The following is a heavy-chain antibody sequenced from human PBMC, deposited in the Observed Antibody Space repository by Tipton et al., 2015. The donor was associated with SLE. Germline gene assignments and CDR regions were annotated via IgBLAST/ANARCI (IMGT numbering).Heavy chain of an antibody. J-gene: IGHJ4*02. CDR2: IYQTGST. V-gene: IGHV4-39*01. Sequence: TLSLTCTVSGGSISSGRYYWGWVRQPPGQGLEWIGTIYQTGSTYYNPSLKSRVTISVDPSKNQFSLKVSSVTAADTAVYYCARLVGAYDILTGYYQRYFDYWGQGTLVTVSS. CDR3: ARLVGAYDILTGYYQRYFDY. D-gene: IGHD3-9*01. CDR1: GGSISSGRYY.